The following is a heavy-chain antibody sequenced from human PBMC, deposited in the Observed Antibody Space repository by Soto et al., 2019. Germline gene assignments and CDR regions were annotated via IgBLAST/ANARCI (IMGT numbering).Heavy chain of an antibody. CDR2: INPNSGGT. CDR1: GYTFTGYY. CDR3: ARAYDFWSGYLDY. V-gene: IGHV1-2*04. J-gene: IGHJ4*02. Sequence: ASVKVSCKASGYTFTGYYMHWVRQAPGQGLEWIGWINPNSGGTNYAQKFQGWVTMTRDTSISTAYMELSRLRSDDTVVYYCARAYDFWSGYLDYCGQGTLVTVSS. D-gene: IGHD3-3*01.